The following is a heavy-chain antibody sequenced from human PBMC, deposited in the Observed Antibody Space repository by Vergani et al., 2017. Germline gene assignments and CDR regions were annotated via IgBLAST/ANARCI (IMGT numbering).Heavy chain of an antibody. J-gene: IGHJ4*02. V-gene: IGHV3-23*01. CDR3: AKDGRQQLVRDYFDY. D-gene: IGHD6-13*01. Sequence: EVQLLESGGGLVQPGGSLRLSCAASGFTFSSYAMSWVRQAPGKGLEWVSAISGSGGSTYYADSVKGRFTISRDNSKNTLYLQINSLRAEDTAVYYCAKDGRQQLVRDYFDYWGQGTLVTVSS. CDR1: GFTFSSYA. CDR2: ISGSGGST.